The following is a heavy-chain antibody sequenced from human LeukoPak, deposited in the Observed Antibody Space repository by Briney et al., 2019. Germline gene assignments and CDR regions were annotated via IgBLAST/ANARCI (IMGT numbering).Heavy chain of an antibody. CDR3: ARFNRPFRGIAARYYFDY. D-gene: IGHD6-6*01. V-gene: IGHV4-30-4*01. CDR1: GGSISSGDYY. Sequence: PSQTLSLACTVSGGSISSGDYYWSWIRQPPGKGLEWIGYIYYSGSTYYNPSLKSRVTISVDTSKNQVSLKLSSVTAADTAVYYCARFNRPFRGIAARYYFDYWGQGTLVTVSS. J-gene: IGHJ4*02. CDR2: IYYSGST.